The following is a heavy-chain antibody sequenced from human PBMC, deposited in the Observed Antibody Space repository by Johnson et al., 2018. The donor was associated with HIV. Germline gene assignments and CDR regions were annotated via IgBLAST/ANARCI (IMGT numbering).Heavy chain of an antibody. J-gene: IGHJ3*02. CDR3: ARDLRGAFDI. Sequence: VQLVESGGGVVQPGRSLRLSCAASGFTFSSYAMHWVRQATGKGLEWVAVISYDGSNKYYADSVKGRFTISRDNSKNTLYLQMNSLRAEDTAVYYCARDLRGAFDIWGQGTMVAVSS. CDR2: ISYDGSNK. V-gene: IGHV3-30-3*01. CDR1: GFTFSSYA.